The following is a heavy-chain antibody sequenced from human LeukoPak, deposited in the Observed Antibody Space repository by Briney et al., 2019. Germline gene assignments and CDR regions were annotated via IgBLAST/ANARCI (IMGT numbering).Heavy chain of an antibody. D-gene: IGHD3-3*01. J-gene: IGHJ4*02. CDR2: INKDGSEK. CDR1: RFTFTSYW. V-gene: IGHV3-7*01. CDR3: ARDRTKNNDLWRGYATFFDY. Sequence: GGSLRLSCAASRFTFTSYWMSWVRQAPGKGLEWVAKINKDGSEKYYVDSVKGRFTISRDNAKNSLYLQMNSLRAEDTAVYYCARDRTKNNDLWRGYATFFDYWPQETLVTVSS.